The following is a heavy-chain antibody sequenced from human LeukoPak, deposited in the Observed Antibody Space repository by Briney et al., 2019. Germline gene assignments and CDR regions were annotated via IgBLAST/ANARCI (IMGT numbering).Heavy chain of an antibody. J-gene: IGHJ3*02. CDR1: GYTFTSYG. CDR3: ARDRDTIFGVVIMSYAFDI. D-gene: IGHD3-3*01. Sequence: ASVKVSCKASGYTFTSYGISWVRQAPGQGLEWMGWISAYNGNTNYAQKLQGRVTMTTDTSTSTAYMELRSLRSDDTAVYHCARDRDTIFGVVIMSYAFDIWGQGTMVTVSS. CDR2: ISAYNGNT. V-gene: IGHV1-18*01.